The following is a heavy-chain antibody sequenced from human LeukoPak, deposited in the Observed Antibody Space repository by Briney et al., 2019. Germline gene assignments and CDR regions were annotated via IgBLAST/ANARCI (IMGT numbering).Heavy chain of an antibody. V-gene: IGHV4-38-2*02. CDR1: GYSISSGYF. D-gene: IGHD3-10*01. CDR2: IYHSVTT. CDR3: AKSNGYGLIDI. J-gene: IGHJ3*02. Sequence: SETLSLTCTVSGYSISSGYFWGWTRQPPGKGLEWIGSIYHSVTTHYNPSLKSRVTISLDTSRNQFSLKLNSVTAADTAVYYCAKSNGYGLIDIWGQGTMVTVSS.